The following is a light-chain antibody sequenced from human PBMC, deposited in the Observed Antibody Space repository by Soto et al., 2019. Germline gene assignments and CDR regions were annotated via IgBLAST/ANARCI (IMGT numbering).Light chain of an antibody. CDR1: QSIRSY. Sequence: DIPMTQSPSSLSASVGDRVTITCRASQSIRSYLNWYQQKPEKAPELLIYGASSLQSGVPSRFSGSGSGTDFTLTISSLQPEDFATYYCQQSYTTPFTFGPGTKVDIK. CDR3: QQSYTTPFT. CDR2: GAS. V-gene: IGKV1-39*01. J-gene: IGKJ3*01.